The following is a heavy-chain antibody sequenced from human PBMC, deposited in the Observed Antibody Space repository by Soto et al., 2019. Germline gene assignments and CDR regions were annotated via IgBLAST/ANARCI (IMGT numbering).Heavy chain of an antibody. D-gene: IGHD5-12*01. CDR2: ISTGAISI. CDR3: ATSKWPTPTPQFDY. CDR1: GLTFNHHY. V-gene: IGHV3-11*01. Sequence: QVQLVESGGGLVKPGGSLRLSCVTSGLTFNHHYMSGIRQAPGQRPEWVSYISTGAISIYYADSVKGRFTVSRDNAKKSMYLPMASLRAEDTAVYYCATSKWPTPTPQFDYWGQGTPVIVSS. J-gene: IGHJ4*02.